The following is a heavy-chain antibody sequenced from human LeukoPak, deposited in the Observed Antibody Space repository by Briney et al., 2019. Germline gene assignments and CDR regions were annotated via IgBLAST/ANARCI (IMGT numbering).Heavy chain of an antibody. D-gene: IGHD6-13*01. J-gene: IGHJ4*02. CDR3: ARVRSSSWFDY. CDR2: ISSDGTST. CDR1: GFTFSSSS. Sequence: GGSLRLSCSASGFTFSSSSMHWVRRAPGKGLAWVSRISSDGTSTNYADSVKGRFIISRDNAKNTLYLQMNSLRAEDTAVYFCARVRSSSWFDYWGQGTLVAVSS. V-gene: IGHV3-74*01.